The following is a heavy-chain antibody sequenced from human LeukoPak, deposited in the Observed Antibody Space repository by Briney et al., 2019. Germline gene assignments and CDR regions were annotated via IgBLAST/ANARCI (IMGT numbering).Heavy chain of an antibody. V-gene: IGHV3-53*01. CDR1: GFTVSSNC. CDR2: IYSGGST. CDR3: ARARGYSGYESKWYYYGMDV. D-gene: IGHD5-12*01. Sequence: GGSLRLSCAASGFTVSSNCMSWVRQAPGKGLGWVSVIYSGGSTYYADSVKGRFTISSDNSKNTLYVQMNSLRAEDTAGYYCARARGYSGYESKWYYYGMDVWGQGTTVTVSS. J-gene: IGHJ6*02.